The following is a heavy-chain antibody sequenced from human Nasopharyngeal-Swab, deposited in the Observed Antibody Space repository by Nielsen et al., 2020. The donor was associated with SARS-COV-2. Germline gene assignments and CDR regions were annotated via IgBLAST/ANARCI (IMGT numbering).Heavy chain of an antibody. D-gene: IGHD2-21*01. J-gene: IGHJ6*02. CDR3: ARGDSF. CDR1: GYSFRTYA. V-gene: IGHV3-23*01. CDR2: ISGSGENT. Sequence: GESLKISCVASGYSFRTYAMTWVRQAPGKGLQCVSSISGSGENTYYADSVKGRFTISRDNSKNTLYLQMNSLRGEDTAMYYCARGDSFWGQGTTVTVSS.